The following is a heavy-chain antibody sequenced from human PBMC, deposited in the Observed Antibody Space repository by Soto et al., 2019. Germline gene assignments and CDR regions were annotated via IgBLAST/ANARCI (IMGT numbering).Heavy chain of an antibody. D-gene: IGHD3-16*01. CDR1: GFSLSDSA. V-gene: IGHV3-73*01. CDR3: ARGGGMGVNDY. Sequence: HPGGSLRLSCAASGFSLSDSAIDWVRQAPGGGLEWIARMRSGANNYLTAYSASVSGWFTIYRDDSKNRAYLEMDGLTSEDPSMYFCARGGGMGVNDYWRQGIMVTVSS. CDR2: MRSGANNYLT. J-gene: IGHJ4*02.